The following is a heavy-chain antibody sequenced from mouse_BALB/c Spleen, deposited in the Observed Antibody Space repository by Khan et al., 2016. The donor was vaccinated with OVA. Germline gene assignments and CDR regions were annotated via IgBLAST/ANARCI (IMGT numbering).Heavy chain of an antibody. V-gene: IGHV14-3*02. CDR2: IDPANGKT. CDR3: ASSLLLYAMDY. CDR1: GFNIKDTY. D-gene: IGHD1-2*01. J-gene: IGHJ4*01. Sequence: VQLQQSGAELMKAGASVKLSCTVSGFNIKDTYMHWVKQRPEQGLEWIGRIDPANGKTKYDPKFQGKATITAVTSSNTAYLQLSSLTSEDTAVSYCASSLLLYAMDYWGQGTSVTVSS.